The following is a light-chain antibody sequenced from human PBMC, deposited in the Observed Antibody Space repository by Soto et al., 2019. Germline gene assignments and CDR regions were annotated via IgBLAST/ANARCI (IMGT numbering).Light chain of an antibody. CDR1: QTISSW. CDR2: KAS. J-gene: IGKJ1*01. Sequence: FHMTQSTSTLSGSVGDRVTITCRACQTISSWLAWYQQKPGKAPKLLIYKASTLKSGVPSRFSGSGSGTEFTLTISSLQPDDFATYYCQHYNSYSEAFGQGTKVDI. V-gene: IGKV1-5*03. CDR3: QHYNSYSEA.